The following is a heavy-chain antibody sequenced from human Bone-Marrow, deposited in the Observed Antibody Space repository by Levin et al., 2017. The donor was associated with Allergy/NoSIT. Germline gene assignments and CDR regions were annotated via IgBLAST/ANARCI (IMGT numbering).Heavy chain of an antibody. CDR1: GITVSSSY. D-gene: IGHD2-15*01. J-gene: IGHJ4*02. CDR2: FYSGGST. V-gene: IGHV3-53*01. CDR3: ARDCSGGSCYGGFDY. Sequence: GESLKISCEASGITVSSSYMSWVRQAPGKGLEWVSVFYSGGSTYYADSVKGRFTISRDDSKNTVYLQMNSLKVEDTAVYFCARDCSGGSCYGGFDYWGQGTLVTVSS.